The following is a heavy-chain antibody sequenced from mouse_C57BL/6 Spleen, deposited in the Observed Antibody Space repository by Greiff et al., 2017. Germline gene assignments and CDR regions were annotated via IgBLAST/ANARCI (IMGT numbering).Heavy chain of an antibody. CDR2: IYPGDGDT. CDR1: GYAFTSSW. V-gene: IGHV1-82*01. D-gene: IGHD4-1*01. CDR3: ARANWDMDD. Sequence: QVQLQQSGPELVKPGASVKMSCKASGYAFTSSWMNWVKQRPGQGLEWIGRIYPGDGDTKYNGKFKGKATLTTDKSSSTAYMQLSSLTSVYSAVYFCARANWDMDDWGQGTTLTVSS. J-gene: IGHJ2*01.